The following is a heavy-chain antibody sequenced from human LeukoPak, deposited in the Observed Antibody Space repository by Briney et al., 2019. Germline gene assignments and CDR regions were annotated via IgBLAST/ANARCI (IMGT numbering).Heavy chain of an antibody. Sequence: PGGSLRLSCAASGFTFSSYGMHWVRQAPGKGLEWVAVISYDGSNKYYADSVKDRFTISRDNSKNTLYLQMNSLRAEDTAVYYCAKDGKVGATTYYYYYMDVWGKGTTVTVSS. J-gene: IGHJ6*03. V-gene: IGHV3-30*18. D-gene: IGHD1-26*01. CDR2: ISYDGSNK. CDR3: AKDGKVGATTYYYYYMDV. CDR1: GFTFSSYG.